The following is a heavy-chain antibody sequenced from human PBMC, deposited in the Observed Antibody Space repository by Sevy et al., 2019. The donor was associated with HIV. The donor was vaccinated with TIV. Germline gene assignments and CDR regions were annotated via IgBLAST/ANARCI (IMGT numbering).Heavy chain of an antibody. V-gene: IGHV3-30-3*01. D-gene: IGHD1-1*01. Sequence: GGSLRLSCAASGFTFNAFSMHWVRQAPGKGLEWVATISLDGGNQHYADSVRGRVTISRDNSQNALFLQMNSLRPDDTALYYCALERLSSNVAEYFQNWGQGALVTVSS. CDR2: ISLDGGNQ. J-gene: IGHJ1*01. CDR1: GFTFNAFS. CDR3: ALERLSSNVAEYFQN.